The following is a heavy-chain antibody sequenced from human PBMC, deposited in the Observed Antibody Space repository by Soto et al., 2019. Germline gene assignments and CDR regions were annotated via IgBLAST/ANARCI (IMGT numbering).Heavy chain of an antibody. Sequence: TLSLTCAVSGGSISSGAYSWSWIRQPPGKGLEWVGYIYHSGSTYYNPSLKSRVTISVDRSKNRFSLNLNSVTAADTAMYFCAGLSPYDSGSYSFRYNWFHPWGQGTLVTVSS. J-gene: IGHJ5*02. D-gene: IGHD3-10*01. V-gene: IGHV4-30-2*01. CDR3: AGLSPYDSGSYSFRYNWFHP. CDR1: GGSISSGAYS. CDR2: IYHSGST.